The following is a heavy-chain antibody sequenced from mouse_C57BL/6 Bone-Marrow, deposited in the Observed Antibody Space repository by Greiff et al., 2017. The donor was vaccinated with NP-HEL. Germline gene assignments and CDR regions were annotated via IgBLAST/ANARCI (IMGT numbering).Heavy chain of an antibody. CDR1: GFNIKDDY. CDR2: LDPANGDT. J-gene: IGHJ3*01. Sequence: EVQLVESGAELVRPGASVKLSCTASGFNIKDDYMHWVKQRPEQGLEWIGWLDPANGDTEYASKFQGKATITADTSSNTAYLQLSLLTSEDTAVYYFTASNGYFWFAYWGQGTLVTVSA. CDR3: TASNGYFWFAY. V-gene: IGHV14-4*01. D-gene: IGHD2-3*01.